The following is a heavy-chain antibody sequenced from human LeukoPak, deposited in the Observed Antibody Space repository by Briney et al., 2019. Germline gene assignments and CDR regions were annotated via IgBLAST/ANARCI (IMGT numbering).Heavy chain of an antibody. V-gene: IGHV3-21*01. J-gene: IGHJ5*02. Sequence: GGSLRLSCAASGFTFSSYSMNWVRQAPGKGLEWVSSISSGSSYIYYADSVKGRFTISRDNAKNSLYLQMNSLRAEDTAVYYCARGLRQWLVPGDNWFDPWGQGTLVTVSS. CDR1: GFTFSSYS. CDR3: ARGLRQWLVPGDNWFDP. CDR2: ISSGSSYI. D-gene: IGHD6-19*01.